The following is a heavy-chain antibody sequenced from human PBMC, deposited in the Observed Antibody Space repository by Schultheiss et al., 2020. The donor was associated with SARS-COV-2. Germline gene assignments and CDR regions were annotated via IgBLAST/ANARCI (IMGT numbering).Heavy chain of an antibody. D-gene: IGHD6-19*01. CDR2: IKSKTDGGTT. V-gene: IGHV3-15*07. CDR1: GFTFSNAW. CDR3: TTLAVAGTFYFDY. J-gene: IGHJ4*02. Sequence: GGSLRLSCAASGFTFSNAWMNWVRQAPGKGLEWVGRIKSKTDGGTTDYAAPVKGRFTISRDDSKNTLYLQMNSLKTEDTAVYYCTTLAVAGTFYFDYWGQGTLVTVSS.